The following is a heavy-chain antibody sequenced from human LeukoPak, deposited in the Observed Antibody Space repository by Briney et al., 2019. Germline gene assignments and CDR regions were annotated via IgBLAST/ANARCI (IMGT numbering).Heavy chain of an antibody. CDR2: ISGSGGST. CDR1: GFTFSSYA. D-gene: IGHD3-10*01. Sequence: GGSLRLSCAASGFTFSSYAMSWVRQAPGKGLEWVSAISGSGGSTYYAHSVKGRFTISRDDSKNTLYLQMNSLRAEDTAVYYCAKMVLWFGELMPAEFDYWGQGTLVTVSS. CDR3: AKMVLWFGELMPAEFDY. J-gene: IGHJ4*02. V-gene: IGHV3-23*01.